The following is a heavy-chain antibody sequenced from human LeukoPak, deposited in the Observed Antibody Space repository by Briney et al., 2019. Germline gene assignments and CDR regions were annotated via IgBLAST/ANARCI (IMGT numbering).Heavy chain of an antibody. CDR2: INPNIGGT. CDR3: ARCGSGTDLYDYYFMDV. J-gene: IGHJ6*03. CDR1: GYTFTGFY. V-gene: IGHV1-2*02. D-gene: IGHD3-10*01. Sequence: ASVKVSCKASGYTFTGFYIHWVRQAPGQGPEWMGWINPNIGGTNYAQKFRGRVSLTRDTSTSPAYMELNSLRSDDTAVYYCARCGSGTDLYDYYFMDVWGKGTTVTVSS.